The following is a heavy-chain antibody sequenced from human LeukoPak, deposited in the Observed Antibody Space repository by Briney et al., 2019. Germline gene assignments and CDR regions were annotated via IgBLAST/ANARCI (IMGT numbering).Heavy chain of an antibody. CDR3: ASYGGGRIAAPPSVDY. CDR1: GYSISSGYY. CDR2: IYHSGST. Sequence: SETLSLTCTVSGYSISSGYYWGWIRQPPGKGLEWIGSIYHSGSTYYNPSLKSRVTISVDTSKNQFSLKLSSVTAADTAVYYCASYGGGRIAAPPSVDYWGQGTLVTVSS. D-gene: IGHD6-25*01. J-gene: IGHJ4*02. V-gene: IGHV4-38-2*02.